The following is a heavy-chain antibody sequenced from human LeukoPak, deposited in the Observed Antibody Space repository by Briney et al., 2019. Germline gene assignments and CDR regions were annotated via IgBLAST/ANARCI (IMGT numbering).Heavy chain of an antibody. CDR2: MNPNSGNT. CDR1: GGTFSSYA. V-gene: IGHV1-8*02. Sequence: GASVKVSCKASGGTFSSYAISWVRQAPGQGLEWMGWMNPNSGNTGYAQKFQGRVTMTRNTSISTAYMELSSLRSEDTAVYYCASAAVAGTETAYWGQGTLVTVSS. D-gene: IGHD6-19*01. CDR3: ASAAVAGTETAY. J-gene: IGHJ4*02.